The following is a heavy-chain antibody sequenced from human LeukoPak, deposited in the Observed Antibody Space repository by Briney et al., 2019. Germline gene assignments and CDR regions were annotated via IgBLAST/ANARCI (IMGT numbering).Heavy chain of an antibody. CDR3: AKDLTAMVPRDYDY. Sequence: GGSLRLSCAASGFTFSSYGMHWVRQAPGKGLEWVAFIRYDGSNKYYADSVKGRFTISRDNSKNTLYLQMNSLRAEDTAVYYCAKDLTAMVPRDYDYWGQGTLVTVSS. CDR2: IRYDGSNK. J-gene: IGHJ4*02. CDR1: GFTFSSYG. D-gene: IGHD5-18*01. V-gene: IGHV3-30*02.